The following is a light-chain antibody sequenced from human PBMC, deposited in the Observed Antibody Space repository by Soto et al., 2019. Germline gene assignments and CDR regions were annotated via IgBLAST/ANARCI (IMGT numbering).Light chain of an antibody. J-gene: IGKJ3*01. CDR2: LGS. V-gene: IGKV2-28*01. CDR3: MQTLQTSFT. Sequence: DIVMTQSPLSLSVTPGEPASISCRCSQSLLHRNGYNYLDWYLQKPGQSPQLLISLGSNRASGVPDRFSGSGSVTDFTLKISRVEAEDVGVYYCMQTLQTSFTFGPGTKVDIK. CDR1: QSLLHRNGYNY.